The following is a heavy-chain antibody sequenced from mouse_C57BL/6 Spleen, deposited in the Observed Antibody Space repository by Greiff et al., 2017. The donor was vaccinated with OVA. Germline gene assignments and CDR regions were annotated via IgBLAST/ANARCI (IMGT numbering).Heavy chain of an antibody. J-gene: IGHJ2*01. D-gene: IGHD2-1*01. Sequence: QVQLQQPGAELVMPGASVKLSCKASGYTFTSYWMQWVKQRPGQGLGWIGEIDPSDSYTNYNQKFKGKSTLTVDKSSSTAYMQLSSLTSEDAAVYYCARFDGNFDYWGQGTTLTVSS. CDR3: ARFDGNFDY. CDR2: IDPSDSYT. CDR1: GYTFTSYW. V-gene: IGHV1-69*01.